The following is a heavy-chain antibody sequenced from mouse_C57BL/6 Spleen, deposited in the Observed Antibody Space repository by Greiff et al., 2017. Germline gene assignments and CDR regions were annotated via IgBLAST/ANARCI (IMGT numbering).Heavy chain of an antibody. CDR3: NYYDYDGYAMDY. V-gene: IGHV14-1*01. J-gene: IGHJ4*01. CDR1: GFNIKDYY. CDR2: IDPEDGDT. D-gene: IGHD2-4*01. Sequence: EVKLMESGAELVRPGASVKLSCTASGFNIKDYYMHWVKQRPEQGLEWIGRIDPEDGDTEYAPKFQGKATMTADTSSNTAYLQLSSLTSEDTAVYYCNYYDYDGYAMDYWGQGTSVTVSS.